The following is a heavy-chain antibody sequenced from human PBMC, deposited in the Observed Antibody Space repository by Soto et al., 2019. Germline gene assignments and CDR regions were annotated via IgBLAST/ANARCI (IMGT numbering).Heavy chain of an antibody. D-gene: IGHD6-19*01. J-gene: IGHJ4*02. CDR1: GFTFISSF. V-gene: IGHV3-7*03. CDR2: INQDGGVT. CDR3: ARYYRGSGRYFFDY. Sequence: PGGSLRLAXVASGFTFISSFMGWIRQAPGKGLEWVANINQDGGVTYYVDSVEGRFTISRDNTKDSLYLQMNSLRGEDTAIYYCARYYRGSGRYFFDYWGQGTLVTVSS.